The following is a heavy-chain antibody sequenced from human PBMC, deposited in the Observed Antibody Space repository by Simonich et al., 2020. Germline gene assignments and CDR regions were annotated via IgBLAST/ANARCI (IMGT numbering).Heavy chain of an antibody. CDR3: ARDTFLGYCSSTSCYDAFDI. Sequence: QVQLVQSGAEVKKPGASVKVSCTASGYTFTGYYRHWLRQAPGQGLEGMGRINPNSGGTNEAQKFQGRVTMTRETSISKAYMELSRLRSDDTAVYYCARDTFLGYCSSTSCYDAFDIWGQGTMVTVSS. V-gene: IGHV1-2*06. J-gene: IGHJ3*02. CDR2: INPNSGGT. D-gene: IGHD2-2*01. CDR1: GYTFTGYY.